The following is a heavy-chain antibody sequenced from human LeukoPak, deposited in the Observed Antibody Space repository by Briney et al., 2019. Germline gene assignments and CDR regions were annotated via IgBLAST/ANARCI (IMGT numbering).Heavy chain of an antibody. CDR1: GYTFTSYD. Sequence: ASVKVSCKASGYTFTSYDINWGRQATGQGLEWVGWMEPNSGNTGYAQKFEGRVTMTRNTSISTAYMELSSLRSEDTAVYYCARGHTAMAPGSYYYGMDVWGQGTTVTVSS. V-gene: IGHV1-8*01. CDR3: ARGHTAMAPGSYYYGMDV. CDR2: MEPNSGNT. D-gene: IGHD5-18*01. J-gene: IGHJ6*02.